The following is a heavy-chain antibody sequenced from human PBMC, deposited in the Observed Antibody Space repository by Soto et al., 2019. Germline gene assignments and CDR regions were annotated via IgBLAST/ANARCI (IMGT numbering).Heavy chain of an antibody. CDR1: GGTFSSYG. V-gene: IGHV1-69*12. CDR3: ARAVEQSYYSYGMDV. J-gene: IGHJ6*02. CDR2: IIPIFGTA. Sequence: QVQPVQSGAEVKKPGSSVKVSCKASGGTFSSYGISWVRQAPGQGLEWMGGIIPIFGTANYAQKFQGRVTITADESTSTAYMELSRLRSEDTAVYYCARAVEQSYYSYGMDVWGQGTTVTVSS.